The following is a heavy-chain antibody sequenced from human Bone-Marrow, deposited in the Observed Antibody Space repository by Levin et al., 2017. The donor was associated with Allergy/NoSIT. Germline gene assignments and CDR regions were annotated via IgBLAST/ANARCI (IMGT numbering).Heavy chain of an antibody. Sequence: GGSLRLSCAASGFTFSSYDMHWVRQATGKGLEWVSAIGTAGDTYYPGSVKGRFTISRENAKNSLYLQMNSLRAGDTAVYYCARASSFRGDRFSPHSRGSYGVAVAHSPYYFDYWGQGTLVTVSS. CDR2: IGTAGDT. V-gene: IGHV3-13*01. CDR1: GFTFSSYD. J-gene: IGHJ4*02. CDR3: ARASSFRGDRFSPHSRGSYGVAVAHSPYYFDY. D-gene: IGHD6-19*01.